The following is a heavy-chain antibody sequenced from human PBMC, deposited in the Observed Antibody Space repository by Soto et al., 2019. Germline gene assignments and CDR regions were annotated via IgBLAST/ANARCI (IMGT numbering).Heavy chain of an antibody. D-gene: IGHD1-7*01. CDR1: GGSISSSNW. CDR3: ARGGLELPNGMDV. J-gene: IGHJ6*02. CDR2: IYHSGST. V-gene: IGHV4-4*01. Sequence: SLTCAVSGGSISSSNWWSWVRQPPGKGLEWIGEIYHSGSTNYNPSLKSRVTISVDKSKNQFSLKLSSVTAADTAVYSCARGGLELPNGMDVWGQGTTVTVSS.